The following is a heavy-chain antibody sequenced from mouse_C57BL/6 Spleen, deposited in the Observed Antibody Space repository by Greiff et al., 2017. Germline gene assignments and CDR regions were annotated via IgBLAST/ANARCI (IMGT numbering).Heavy chain of an antibody. Sequence: QRTGQGLEWIGEIYPRSGNTYYNEKFKGKATLTADKSSSTAYMELRSLTSEDSAVYFCARRGGTVYYAMDYWGQGTSVTVSS. CDR3: ARRGGTVYYAMDY. J-gene: IGHJ4*01. D-gene: IGHD4-1*01. CDR2: IYPRSGNT. V-gene: IGHV1-81*01.